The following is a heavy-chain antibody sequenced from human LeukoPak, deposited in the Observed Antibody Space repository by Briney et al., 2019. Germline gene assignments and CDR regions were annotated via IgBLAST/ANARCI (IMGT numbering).Heavy chain of an antibody. V-gene: IGHV5-51*01. CDR2: ISPGDSAT. CDR1: GYSFTSYW. CDR3: SRTGYPHGNLFDF. Sequence: GESLKISCKGSGYSFTSYWIAWVRQMPGTGLEWMGIISPGDSATRYSPSFQGQVTISADKSINTAYLQWSSLKASDTAIYYCSRTGYPHGNLFDFWGQGILVTVSS. J-gene: IGHJ5*01. D-gene: IGHD1-1*01.